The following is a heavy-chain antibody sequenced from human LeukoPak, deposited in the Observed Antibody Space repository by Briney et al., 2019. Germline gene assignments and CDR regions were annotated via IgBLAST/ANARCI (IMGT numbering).Heavy chain of an antibody. CDR1: GYSISSSNW. V-gene: IGHV4-28*05. Sequence: SETLSLTCTVSGYSISSSNWWGWIRQPPGKGLEWIGCIYYSGNIYYNPSLKNRVTMSVDTSKNQFSLKLSSVTAVDTAVYYCARKDLDGDYGFDPWGQGTLVTVSS. CDR3: ARKDLDGDYGFDP. CDR2: IYYSGNI. J-gene: IGHJ5*02. D-gene: IGHD4-17*01.